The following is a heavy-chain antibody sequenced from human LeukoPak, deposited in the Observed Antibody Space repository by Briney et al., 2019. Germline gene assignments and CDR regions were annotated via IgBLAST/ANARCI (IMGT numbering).Heavy chain of an antibody. CDR3: IRALSGYDDY. D-gene: IGHD5-12*01. J-gene: IGHJ4*02. CDR1: GFTFSRHW. Sequence: PGGCLRLSCAASGFTFSRHWMHWVRQAPGKGLVWVSRINSDESTIDYADSVKGRFTISRDNVKNTVYLQMNSLRAEDTAVYYCIRALSGYDDYWGPGTLVTVSS. V-gene: IGHV3-74*01. CDR2: INSDESTI.